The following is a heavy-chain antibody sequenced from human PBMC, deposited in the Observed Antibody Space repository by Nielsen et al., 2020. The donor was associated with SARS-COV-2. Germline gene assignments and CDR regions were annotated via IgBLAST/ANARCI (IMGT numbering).Heavy chain of an antibody. V-gene: IGHV3-74*03. J-gene: IGHJ4*02. CDR2: INSDGGST. CDR3: ARGGLGLSPPGY. Sequence: GESLNLSCAASGFTFSTYWMHWVRQVPGKGLGWDSGINSDGGSTKYVDSVKGRFTISRDNAKNTLFLQMNSLRPEDTALYYCARGGLGLSPPGYWGQGTLITVSS. CDR1: GFTFSTYW. D-gene: IGHD3/OR15-3a*01.